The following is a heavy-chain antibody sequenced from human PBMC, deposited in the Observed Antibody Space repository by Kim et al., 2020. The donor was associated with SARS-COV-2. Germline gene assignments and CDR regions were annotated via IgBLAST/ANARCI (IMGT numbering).Heavy chain of an antibody. D-gene: IGHD3-3*01. V-gene: IGHV4-39*01. CDR1: GGSISSSSYY. CDR2: IYYSGST. J-gene: IGHJ6*02. CDR3: ARQDFWSGYRGGVDV. Sequence: SETLSLTCTVSGGSISSSSYYWGWIRQPPGKGLEWIGSIYYSGSTYYNPSLKSRVTISVDTSKNQFSLKLSSVTAADTAVYYCARQDFWSGYRGGVDVWGQGTTVTVSS.